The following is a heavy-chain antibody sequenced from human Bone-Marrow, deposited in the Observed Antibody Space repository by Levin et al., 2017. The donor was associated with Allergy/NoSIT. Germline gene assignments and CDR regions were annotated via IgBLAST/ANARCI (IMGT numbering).Heavy chain of an antibody. V-gene: IGHV4-61*09. Sequence: PSETLSLTCTVSGCSISSHSYYWSWIRQPAGKGLEWIGHIYTSGTTEYNPSLKSRVTISQDTSKNQFSLKLTSVTVADTAVYYCAREIRYQYLQYWGQGSLVTVSS. J-gene: IGHJ1*01. CDR2: IYTSGTT. CDR1: GCSISSHSYY. D-gene: IGHD3-9*01. CDR3: AREIRYQYLQY.